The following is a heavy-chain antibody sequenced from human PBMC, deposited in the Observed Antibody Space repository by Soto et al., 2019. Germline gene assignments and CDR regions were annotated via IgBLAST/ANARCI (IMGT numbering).Heavy chain of an antibody. CDR2: ISYDGSNK. CDR1: GFTFSSYA. CDR3: AREVAAARAYYFDY. J-gene: IGHJ4*02. D-gene: IGHD6-13*01. V-gene: IGHV3-30-3*01. Sequence: GGSLRLSCAASGFTFSSYAMHWVRQAPGKGLEWLAVISYDGSNKYYADSVKGRFTISRDNSKNTLYLQMNSLRAEDTAVYYCAREVAAARAYYFDYWGQGTLVTVSS.